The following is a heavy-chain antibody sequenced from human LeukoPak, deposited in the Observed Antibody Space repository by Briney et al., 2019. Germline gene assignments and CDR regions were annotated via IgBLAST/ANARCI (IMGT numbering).Heavy chain of an antibody. Sequence: SGTLSLTCAVSGGSISSSNRWSWVRQSPGKGLEWIGEIYHSGSINYNPSLKSRVTISVDKSKNRFSLQLSSVTAADTAVYYCARDLMIAYYFDYWGQGTLVTVSS. CDR3: ARDLMIAYYFDY. CDR1: GGSISSSNR. CDR2: IYHSGSI. D-gene: IGHD3-22*01. V-gene: IGHV4-4*02. J-gene: IGHJ4*02.